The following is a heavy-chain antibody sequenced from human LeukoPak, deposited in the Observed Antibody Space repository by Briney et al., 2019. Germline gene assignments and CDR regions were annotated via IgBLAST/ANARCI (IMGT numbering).Heavy chain of an antibody. J-gene: IGHJ4*02. CDR2: ISGSGGST. D-gene: IGHD5-18*01. CDR1: GFTFSSYA. Sequence: GSLRLSCAASGFTFSSYAMSWVRQAPGKGLEWVSAISGSGGSTYYADSVKGRFTISRDNSKNTLYLQMNSLRAEDTAVYYCAKHEEMATAIDYWGQGTLVTVSS. CDR3: AKHEEMATAIDY. V-gene: IGHV3-23*01.